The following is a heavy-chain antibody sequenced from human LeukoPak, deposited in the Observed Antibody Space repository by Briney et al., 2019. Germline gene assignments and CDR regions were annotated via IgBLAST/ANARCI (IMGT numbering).Heavy chain of an antibody. V-gene: IGHV3-9*03. Sequence: GGSLRLSCAASGFTFDDYAMHWVRQAPGKGLEWVSGISWNSGSIGYADSVKGRFTISRDNAKNSLYLQMNSLRAEDMALYYCAKAAYYYGSWSYYYFDYWGQGTLVTVSS. J-gene: IGHJ4*02. CDR2: ISWNSGSI. CDR1: GFTFDDYA. CDR3: AKAAYYYGSWSYYYFDY. D-gene: IGHD3-10*01.